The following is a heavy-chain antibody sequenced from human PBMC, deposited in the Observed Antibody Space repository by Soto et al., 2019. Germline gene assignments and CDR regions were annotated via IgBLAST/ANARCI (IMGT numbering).Heavy chain of an antibody. V-gene: IGHV3-23*01. CDR2: ISGSGGST. Sequence: GGSLRLSCAASGFTFSSYAMSWVRQAPGKGLEWVSAISGSGGSTYYADSVKGRFTISRDNSKNTLYLQMNSLRAEETAVYYCAKDRKELLPYYGMDVWGQGTTVTVSS. CDR1: GFTFSSYA. D-gene: IGHD3-10*01. J-gene: IGHJ6*02. CDR3: AKDRKELLPYYGMDV.